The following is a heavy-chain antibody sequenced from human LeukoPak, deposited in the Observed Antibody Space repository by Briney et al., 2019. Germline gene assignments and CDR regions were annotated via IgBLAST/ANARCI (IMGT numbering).Heavy chain of an antibody. V-gene: IGHV1-69*13. J-gene: IGHJ4*02. CDR1: GGTFSSYA. Sequence: SVKVSCKASGGTFSSYAISWVRQAPRQGLEWMGGIIPIFGTANYAQKFQGRVTITADESTSTAYMELSSLRSEDTAVYYCASPLRYYYDSSGSFDYWGQGTLVTVSS. CDR2: IIPIFGTA. CDR3: ASPLRYYYDSSGSFDY. D-gene: IGHD3-22*01.